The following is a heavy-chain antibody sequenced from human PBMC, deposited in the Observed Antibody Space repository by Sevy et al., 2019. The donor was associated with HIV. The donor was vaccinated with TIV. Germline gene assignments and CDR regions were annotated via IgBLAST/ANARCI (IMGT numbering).Heavy chain of an antibody. J-gene: IGHJ4*02. CDR2: IIPMFGTA. V-gene: IGHV1-69*13. D-gene: IGHD6-13*01. CDR3: ARSISWYASFDY. Sequence: ASVKVSCKASGRTFRNNAISWVRQAPGQGLQWMGGIIPMFGTANYVQTFQGRVTITADESTNTAYMELSSLRSEDTAVYYCARSISWYASFDYWGQGTLVTVSS. CDR1: GRTFRNNA.